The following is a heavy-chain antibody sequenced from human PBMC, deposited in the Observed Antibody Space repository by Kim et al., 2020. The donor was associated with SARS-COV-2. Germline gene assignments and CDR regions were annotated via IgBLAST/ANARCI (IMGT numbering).Heavy chain of an antibody. V-gene: IGHV1-18*01. J-gene: IGHJ4*02. CDR3: ARELVGEYQPFDY. Sequence: YARKLQGRVTMTTDTSTSTAYMELRSLRSDDTAVYYCARELVGEYQPFDYWGQGTLVTVSS. D-gene: IGHD2-2*01.